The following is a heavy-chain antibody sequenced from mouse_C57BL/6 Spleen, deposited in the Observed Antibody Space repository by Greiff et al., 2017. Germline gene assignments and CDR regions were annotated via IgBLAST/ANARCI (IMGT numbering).Heavy chain of an antibody. J-gene: IGHJ4*01. CDR2: IDPSDSYT. D-gene: IGHD1-1*01. V-gene: IGHV1-69*01. CDR1: GYTFTSYW. Sequence: QVQLQQPGAELVMPGASVKLSCKASGYTFTSYWMHWVKQRPRQGLEWIGEIDPSDSYTNYNQKFKGKSTLTVDKSSSTAYMQLSSLTSEDSAVYYCSRSGYYGSSVYYAMDYWGQGTSVTVSS. CDR3: SRSGYYGSSVYYAMDY.